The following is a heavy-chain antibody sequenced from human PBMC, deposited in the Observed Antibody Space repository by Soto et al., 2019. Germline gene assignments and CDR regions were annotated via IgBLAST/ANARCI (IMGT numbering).Heavy chain of an antibody. CDR3: ATSYDSGFDP. D-gene: IGHD5-12*01. CDR1: GYTFSSYD. J-gene: IGHJ5*02. V-gene: IGHV1-18*04. Sequence: QIQLVQSGAEVKKPGASVKVSCKDSGYTFSSYDISWVRQAPGQGPEWMGWISPKNGNTNYAQKFQGRVTMTTDTSTSTAYMELRRLRSDDTAVYYCATSYDSGFDPWGQGTPVTASS. CDR2: ISPKNGNT.